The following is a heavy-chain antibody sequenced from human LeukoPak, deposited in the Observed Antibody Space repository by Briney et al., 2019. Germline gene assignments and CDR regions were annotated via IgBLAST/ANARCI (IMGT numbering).Heavy chain of an antibody. Sequence: SETLSLTCTVSGGSISSYYWSWIRQPPGKGLEWIGYIYYSGSTNYNPSLKSRVTISVYTSKNQFSLKLSSVTAADTAVYYCARDYGMTMVRGAPRPHYDSGMDVGGEGTTVTVP. CDR2: IYYSGST. J-gene: IGHJ6*02. CDR3: ARDYGMTMVRGAPRPHYDSGMDV. V-gene: IGHV4-59*01. D-gene: IGHD3-10*01. CDR1: GGSISSYY.